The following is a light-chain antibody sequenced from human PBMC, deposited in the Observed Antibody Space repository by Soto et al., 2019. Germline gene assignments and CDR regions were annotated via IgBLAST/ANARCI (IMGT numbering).Light chain of an antibody. Sequence: IVLTQSPGTLSLSPGDRATLSCRASQSVGRRYLAWYQQKPGQAPMLLIYDTSERASDIPDRFSGSGSGTDFTLTISRLVPEDFAVYYCQYQGTFGGGTKVEIK. CDR2: DTS. J-gene: IGKJ4*01. CDR3: QYQGT. CDR1: QSVGRRY. V-gene: IGKV3-20*01.